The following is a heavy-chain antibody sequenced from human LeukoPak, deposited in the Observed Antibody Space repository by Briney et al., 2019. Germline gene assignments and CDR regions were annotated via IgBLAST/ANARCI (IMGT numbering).Heavy chain of an antibody. V-gene: IGHV3-23*01. CDR3: AKEKSQCSGGSCSYAFDI. CDR2: ISGSGGST. Sequence: GGSLRLSCAASGFTFSSYGMHWVRQAPGKGLEWVSTISGSGGSTNCADSVKGRFTISRDNSKNTLYLQMNSLRAEDTALYYCAKEKSQCSGGSCSYAFDIWGQGTMVTVSS. J-gene: IGHJ3*02. D-gene: IGHD2-15*01. CDR1: GFTFSSYG.